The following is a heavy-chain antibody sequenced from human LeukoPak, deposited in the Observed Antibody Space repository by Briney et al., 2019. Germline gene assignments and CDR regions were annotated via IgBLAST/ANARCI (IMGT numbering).Heavy chain of an antibody. Sequence: GASVKVSCKASGYRFTEYSIHWFRQAPGQGLEWMGGINPNSGGTYYGQMFQGRVTMTRDTSISTAYMQLSSLRSDETAVYYCARGGGHYKVVYGCPWGQGTLATVSS. CDR2: INPNSGGT. J-gene: IGHJ4*02. V-gene: IGHV1-2*02. CDR3: ARGGGHYKVVYGCP. CDR1: GYRFTEYS. D-gene: IGHD3-16*01.